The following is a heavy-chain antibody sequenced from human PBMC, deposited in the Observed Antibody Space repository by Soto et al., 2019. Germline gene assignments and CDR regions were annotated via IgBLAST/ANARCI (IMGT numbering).Heavy chain of an antibody. CDR3: VTRGPNWGAFDV. CDR2: IDGRSDDT. V-gene: IGHV3-23*01. CDR1: GFTFSSYV. J-gene: IGHJ3*01. Sequence: EMQLLESGGGLVQPGGSLRLSCAASGFTFSSYVMSWVRQAPGKGLEWVSAIDGRSDDTYYAFSVKGRFSISRDNSNNRVYMQMNRLRAEDSAVYYCVTRGPNWGAFDVWGQGTLVTVSS. D-gene: IGHD7-27*01.